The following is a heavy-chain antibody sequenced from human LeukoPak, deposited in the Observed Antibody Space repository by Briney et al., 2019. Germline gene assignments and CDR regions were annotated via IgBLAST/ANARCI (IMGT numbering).Heavy chain of an antibody. J-gene: IGHJ4*02. Sequence: GGSQRLSCSASGFGFSTHNMHWVRQAPGKGLEFVSGITSDGENTDYLDFVKGRFTITRDNSKNTLYLHMTSLRPEDTAVYFCVKGRYGTGWDFWGPGTLVIVSS. CDR3: VKGRYGTGWDF. CDR2: ITSDGENT. V-gene: IGHV3-64D*06. CDR1: GFGFSTHN. D-gene: IGHD3-10*01.